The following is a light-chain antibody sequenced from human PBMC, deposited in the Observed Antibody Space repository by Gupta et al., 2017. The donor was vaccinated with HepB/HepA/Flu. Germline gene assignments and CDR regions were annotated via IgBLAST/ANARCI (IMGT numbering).Light chain of an antibody. J-gene: IGLJ2*01. CDR2: DVS. CDR3: SSYTSSFTLVL. CDR1: SSDIGAYNY. V-gene: IGLV2-14*03. Sequence: QSTLTQPASVSGSPGQSITISCTGTSSDIGAYNYVSWYQQHPGKAPKLMIFDVSNRPSGVSNRFSGSKSGNTASLTISGLQAEDEADYYCSSYTSSFTLVLFGGGTKLTVL.